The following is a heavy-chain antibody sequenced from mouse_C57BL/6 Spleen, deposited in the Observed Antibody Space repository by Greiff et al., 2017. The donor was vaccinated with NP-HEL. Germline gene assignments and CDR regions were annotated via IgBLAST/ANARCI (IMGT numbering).Heavy chain of an antibody. V-gene: IGHV1-7*01. J-gene: IGHJ4*01. CDR3: ASISIYDGYPYYAMDY. Sequence: VQLQQSGAELAKPGASVKLSCKASGYTFTSYWMHWVKQRPGPGLEWIGYINPSSGYTKYNQKFKDKATLTADKSSSTAYMQLSSLTYEDSAVYYCASISIYDGYPYYAMDYWGQGTSVTVSS. CDR1: GYTFTSYW. CDR2: INPSSGYT. D-gene: IGHD2-3*01.